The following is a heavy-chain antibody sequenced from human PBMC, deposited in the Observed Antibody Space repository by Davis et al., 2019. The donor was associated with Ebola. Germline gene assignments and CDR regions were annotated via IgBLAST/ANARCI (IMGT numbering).Heavy chain of an antibody. CDR3: ARGGVGGALAAGSDY. CDR2: VHFSGNT. CDR1: GGSILSYS. D-gene: IGHD2-15*01. Sequence: MPSETLSLTCTVSGGSILSYSWNWIRQPPGKGLEWIGFVHFSGNTNNNPSLTSRVTISRDASENQFSLKLTSVTAADTAVYYCARGGVGGALAAGSDYWGQGALVTVSS. V-gene: IGHV4-59*01. J-gene: IGHJ4*02.